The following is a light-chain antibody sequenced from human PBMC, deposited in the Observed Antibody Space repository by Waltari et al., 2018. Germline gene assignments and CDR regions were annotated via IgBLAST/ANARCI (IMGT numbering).Light chain of an antibody. Sequence: DIQVTQSPSSLSASVGDRVSITCRASQNIGNNLNWYKQQPGRAPKLLIYDVSSLNSGVPSQFRGSSSGTEFTLTISSLQPEDFATYYCQQSFTIPVAFGGGTKVDI. CDR3: QQSFTIPVA. CDR1: QNIGNN. V-gene: IGKV1-39*01. CDR2: DVS. J-gene: IGKJ4*01.